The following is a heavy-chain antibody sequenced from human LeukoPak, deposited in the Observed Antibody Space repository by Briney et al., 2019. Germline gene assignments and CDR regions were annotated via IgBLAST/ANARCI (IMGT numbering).Heavy chain of an antibody. CDR2: ISYDGSNK. V-gene: IGHV3-30*18. CDR1: GFTFSSYA. CDR3: AKDRAIVVVVAATDGFDP. D-gene: IGHD2-15*01. Sequence: PGGSLRLSCAASGFTFSSYAMHWVRQAPGKGLEWVAVISYDGSNKYYADSVKGRFTISRDNSKNTLYLQMNSLRAEDTAVYYCAKDRAIVVVVAATDGFDPWGQGTLVTVSS. J-gene: IGHJ5*02.